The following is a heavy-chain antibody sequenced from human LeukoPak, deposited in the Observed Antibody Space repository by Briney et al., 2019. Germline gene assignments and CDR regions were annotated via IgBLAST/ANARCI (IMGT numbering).Heavy chain of an antibody. Sequence: PGGSLRLSCAASGFTVSINYMSWVRQAPGKGLEWVSVIYSGGTTYYADSEKGRFTISRDNSKNTLFLQMNGLRAEDTAVYYCAREQGYNFFDYWGQGTLVTVSS. CDR3: AREQGYNFFDY. CDR2: IYSGGTT. V-gene: IGHV3-53*01. CDR1: GFTVSINY. J-gene: IGHJ4*02. D-gene: IGHD5-24*01.